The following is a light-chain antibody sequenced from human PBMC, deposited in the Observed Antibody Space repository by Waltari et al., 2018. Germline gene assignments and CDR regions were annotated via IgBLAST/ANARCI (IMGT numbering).Light chain of an antibody. J-gene: IGLJ3*02. CDR1: TLPKHY. CDR2: KDS. V-gene: IGLV3-25*03. CDR3: QSADNSGTYVL. Sequence: SYELTQPPSVSVSPGQTARLTCFGDTLPKHYAYWYQQKPGQDPVLVIYKDSERPSGTPERFSGASSGTRVTLTISGVQAEDEADYYCQSADNSGTYVLFGGGTKVTVL.